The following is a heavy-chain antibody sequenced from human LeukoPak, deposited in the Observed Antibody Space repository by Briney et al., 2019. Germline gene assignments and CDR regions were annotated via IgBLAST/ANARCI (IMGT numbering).Heavy chain of an antibody. CDR3: ASNYYYDSSGYYYPPDY. CDR1: GGTFSSYA. J-gene: IGHJ4*02. D-gene: IGHD3-22*01. CDR2: IIPILGIA. V-gene: IGHV1-69*04. Sequence: SVKVSCKTSGGTFSSYAISWVRQAPGQGLEWMGRIIPILGIANYAQKFQGRVTITADKSTSTAYMELSSLRSEDTAVYYCASNYYYDSSGYYYPPDYWGQGTLVTVSS.